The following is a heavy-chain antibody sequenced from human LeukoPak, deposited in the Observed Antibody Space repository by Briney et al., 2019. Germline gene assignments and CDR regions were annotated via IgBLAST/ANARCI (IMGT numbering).Heavy chain of an antibody. CDR3: ARSRIVGATGPDY. Sequence: GGSLRLSCTASGFTFGDFAMSWVRQAPGKGLEWVGFIRSKVYGGTTEYAASVKGRFTISRDNAKNSVYLQMDSLKAEDTAVYYCARSRIVGATGPDYWGQGTLVTVSS. CDR1: GFTFGDFA. CDR2: IRSKVYGGTT. J-gene: IGHJ4*02. V-gene: IGHV3-49*04. D-gene: IGHD1-26*01.